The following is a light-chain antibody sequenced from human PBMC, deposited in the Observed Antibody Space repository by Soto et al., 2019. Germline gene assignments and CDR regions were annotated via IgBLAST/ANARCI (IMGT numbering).Light chain of an antibody. CDR1: QDVSRY. CDR3: QQRRNWL. Sequence: SVFKEAPATLSLSPGERDTLSCRATQDVSRYLAWYQQKPGQSPRLLIYDASNRATGIPARFSGSGSGTDFTLTISSLEPEDFAVYYCQQRRNWLFGPGTKVDI. V-gene: IGKV3-11*01. CDR2: DAS. J-gene: IGKJ3*01.